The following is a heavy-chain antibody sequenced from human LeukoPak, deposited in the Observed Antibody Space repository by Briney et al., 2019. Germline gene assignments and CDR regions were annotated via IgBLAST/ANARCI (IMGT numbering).Heavy chain of an antibody. Sequence: GGSLRLSCSASGFTVRNNYMSWVRQAPGKGLEWVGFIRSKAYGGTTEYAASVKGRFTISRDDSKNIAYLQMNSLKTEDTAVYYCTRVMIVVVAADYWGQGTLVTVSS. D-gene: IGHD3-22*01. J-gene: IGHJ4*02. CDR1: GFTVRNNY. V-gene: IGHV3-49*04. CDR2: IRSKAYGGTT. CDR3: TRVMIVVVAADY.